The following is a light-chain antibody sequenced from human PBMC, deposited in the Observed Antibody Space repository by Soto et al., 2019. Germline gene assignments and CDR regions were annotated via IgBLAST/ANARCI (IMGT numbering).Light chain of an antibody. CDR1: QSMSSY. CDR2: AAS. V-gene: IGKV1-39*01. CDR3: QQSYSSPFT. J-gene: IGKJ3*01. Sequence: DIQMTQSASSLSASVGDRVTITCRASQSMSSYLNWYQQKPGKAPNLLIYAASSLQSGVPSKFSGSGSGTDFTLTISSLPPEDFTTYYCQQSYSSPFTFGPGTKVDIK.